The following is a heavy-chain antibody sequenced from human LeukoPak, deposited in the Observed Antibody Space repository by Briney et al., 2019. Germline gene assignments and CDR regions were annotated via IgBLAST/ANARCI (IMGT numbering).Heavy chain of an antibody. Sequence: GASEKVSCKASGYTFTSYDISWVRQAPGQGLEWMGWISAYNGNTNYAQKLQGRVTMTTDTSTSTAYMELRSLRSDDTAVYYCARVPASYYYMDVWGKGTTVTVSS. CDR3: ARVPASYYYMDV. V-gene: IGHV1-18*01. J-gene: IGHJ6*03. CDR2: ISAYNGNT. D-gene: IGHD2-2*01. CDR1: GYTFTSYD.